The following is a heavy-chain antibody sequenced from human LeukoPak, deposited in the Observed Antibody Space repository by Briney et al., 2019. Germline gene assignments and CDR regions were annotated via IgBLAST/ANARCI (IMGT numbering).Heavy chain of an antibody. V-gene: IGHV4-59*01. J-gene: IGHJ5*02. CDR1: GGSISSYY. Sequence: SETLSLTCTVSGGSISSYYWSWIRQPPGKGLEWIGYIYYSGSTNYNPSLKSRVTMSVDTSKNQFSLKLSSVTAADTAVYYCARDATPCSSTSCGWFDPWGQGTLVTVSS. D-gene: IGHD2-2*01. CDR2: IYYSGST. CDR3: ARDATPCSSTSCGWFDP.